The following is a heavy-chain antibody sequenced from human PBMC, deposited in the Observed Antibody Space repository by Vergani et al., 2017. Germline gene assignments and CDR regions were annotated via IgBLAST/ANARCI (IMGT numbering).Heavy chain of an antibody. D-gene: IGHD3-22*01. V-gene: IGHV3-23*04. CDR1: GFTFSACP. J-gene: IGHJ4*02. CDR3: ARLSYDTTPYLQGGYDC. CDR2: ISARYPST. Sequence: EVQLVESGGGLVKPGGSLRLSCAASGFTFSACPMTWVRQAPGKGLEWVSAISARYPSTYYADSVKGRFTISRDNSKNMLYLRMNSLRAEDTAVYYGARLSYDTTPYLQGGYDCWGQGTLVSVSS.